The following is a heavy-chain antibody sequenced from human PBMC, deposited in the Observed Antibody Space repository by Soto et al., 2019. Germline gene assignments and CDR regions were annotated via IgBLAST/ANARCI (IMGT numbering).Heavy chain of an antibody. CDR3: ARGLQGARAGYCSSTSCYGYGGMDV. V-gene: IGHV4-31*03. CDR2: IYYSGST. D-gene: IGHD2-2*01. Sequence: LTCTVSGGSISSGGYYWSWIRQHPGKGLEWSGYIYYSGSTYYNPSLKSRVTISVDTSKNQFSLKLSSVTAADTAVYYCARGLQGARAGYCSSTSCYGYGGMDVWGQGTTVTVSS. J-gene: IGHJ6*02. CDR1: GGSISSGGYY.